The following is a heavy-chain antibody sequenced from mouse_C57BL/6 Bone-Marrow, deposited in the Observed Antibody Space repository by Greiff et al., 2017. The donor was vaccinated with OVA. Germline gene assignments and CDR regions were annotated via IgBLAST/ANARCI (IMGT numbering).Heavy chain of an antibody. V-gene: IGHV1-78*01. D-gene: IGHD2-12*01. CDR1: GYTFTDHT. CDR3: ARKEDDGTWFAY. J-gene: IGHJ3*01. CDR2: IYPRDGST. Sequence: VQRVESDAELVKPGASVKISCKVSGYTFTDHTIHWMKQRPEQGLEWIGYIYPRDGSTKYNEKFKGKATLTADKSSSTAYMQLNSLTSEDSAVYFCARKEDDGTWFAYWGQGTLVTVSA.